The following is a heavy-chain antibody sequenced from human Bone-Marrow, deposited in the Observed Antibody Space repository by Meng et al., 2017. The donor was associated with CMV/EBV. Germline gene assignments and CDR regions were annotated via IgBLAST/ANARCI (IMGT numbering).Heavy chain of an antibody. Sequence: GVLKISCAASGFTVSSNYMSWVRQAPGKGLEWVSVIYSGGSTYYADSVKGRFTISRDNSKNTLYLQMNSLRAEDTAVYYCAKDYCSSTSCSSFQHWGQGTLVTVSS. J-gene: IGHJ1*01. CDR2: IYSGGST. D-gene: IGHD2-2*01. V-gene: IGHV3-53*01. CDR1: GFTVSSNY. CDR3: AKDYCSSTSCSSFQH.